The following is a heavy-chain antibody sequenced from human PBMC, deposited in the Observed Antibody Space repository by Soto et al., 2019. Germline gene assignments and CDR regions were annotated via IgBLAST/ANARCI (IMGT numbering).Heavy chain of an antibody. CDR3: AKGDLDTSMAMAFDY. J-gene: IGHJ4*02. Sequence: GGSLRLSCAASGFTFRNYGLHWVRQAPGKGLEWVAVISYDGSNTYYTDSVKGRFTISRDNFQNTLYLQVDSLRTDDTAVYYCAKGDLDTSMAMAFDYWGQGTLVTVSS. V-gene: IGHV3-30*18. D-gene: IGHD5-18*01. CDR2: ISYDGSNT. CDR1: GFTFRNYG.